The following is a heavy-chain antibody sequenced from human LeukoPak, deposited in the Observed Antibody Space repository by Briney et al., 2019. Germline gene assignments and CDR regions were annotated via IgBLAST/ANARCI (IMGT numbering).Heavy chain of an antibody. CDR3: ARDYDGCGYYDAFDI. V-gene: IGHV4-61*02. CDR1: GGSISSGSHY. CDR2: IYTSGRT. J-gene: IGHJ3*02. Sequence: SETLSLTCPVYGGSISSGSHYWRWPRDPAGRGLEGIRRIYTSGRTHCNPSVKRRVTISVDTSKNQFSPKLSSVTAADTAVYYCARDYDGCGYYDAFDIWGQGTMVTVSS. D-gene: IGHD3-22*01.